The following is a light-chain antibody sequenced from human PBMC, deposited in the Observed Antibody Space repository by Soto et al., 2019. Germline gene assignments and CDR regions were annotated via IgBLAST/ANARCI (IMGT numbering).Light chain of an antibody. CDR2: GAS. J-gene: IGKJ1*01. CDR3: QQYHNWPRT. Sequence: EVVMTQSPATLSVSPGEGATLSCRASQTISDNLAWYQQKPGQAPRLLIYGASIRATGIPARFSGSGSGTEFTLTMSGLQSEDFAVYYCQQYHNWPRTFGQGTKVEIK. CDR1: QTISDN. V-gene: IGKV3-15*01.